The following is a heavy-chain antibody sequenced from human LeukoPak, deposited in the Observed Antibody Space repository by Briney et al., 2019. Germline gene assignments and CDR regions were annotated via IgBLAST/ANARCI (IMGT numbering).Heavy chain of an antibody. Sequence: PGGSLRLSCAASGFTVSSNYISWVRQAPGKGLEWVSVIYSGGSTYYADSVKGRFTVSRDNSKNTLYLQMNSLRAEDTAVYYCAKGSKEVLFTRDHYMDVWGKGTTVTISS. D-gene: IGHD3-3*01. V-gene: IGHV3-53*05. J-gene: IGHJ6*03. CDR1: GFTVSSNY. CDR3: AKGSKEVLFTRDHYMDV. CDR2: IYSGGST.